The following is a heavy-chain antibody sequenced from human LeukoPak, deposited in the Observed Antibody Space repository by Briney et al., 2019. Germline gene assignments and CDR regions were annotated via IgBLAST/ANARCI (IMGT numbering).Heavy chain of an antibody. V-gene: IGHV3-23*01. CDR1: GFTFSSHA. CDR2: IGGDGSRT. D-gene: IGHD5/OR15-5a*01. CDR3: GKVSWDSTNQDLDC. Sequence: PGGSLRLSCTPAGFTFSSHAMSWVRQAPGKGLEWVSGIGGDGSRTYYVDSVKGRFTISRDNSKNTLYLHMNSLRADDTAVYYCGKVSWDSTNQDLDCWGQGTLVTVSS. J-gene: IGHJ4*02.